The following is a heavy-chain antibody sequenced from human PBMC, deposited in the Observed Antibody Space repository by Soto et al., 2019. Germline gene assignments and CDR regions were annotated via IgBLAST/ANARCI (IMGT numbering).Heavy chain of an antibody. J-gene: IGHJ6*02. CDR3: ARDGSTTGTTYYYYYGMDV. CDR2: IYYSGST. CDR1: GGSISSGDYY. Sequence: SETLSLTCTVSGGSISSGDYYWSWNRQPPGKGLEWIGYIYYSGSTYYNPSLKSRVTISVDASKNQFSLKLSSVTAADTAVYYCARDGSTTGTTYYYYYGMDVWGQGTTVT. D-gene: IGHD1-1*01. V-gene: IGHV4-30-4*01.